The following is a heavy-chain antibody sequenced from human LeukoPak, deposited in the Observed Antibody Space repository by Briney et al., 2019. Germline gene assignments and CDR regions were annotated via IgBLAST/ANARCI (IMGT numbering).Heavy chain of an antibody. CDR1: GFIFNSYA. Sequence: GGSLRLSCAASGFIFNSYAMHWVRQAPGKGLEWVSYISSGGTTIYYADSVKGRFTISRDNAKNSLYLQMNSLRAEDTAVYYCARARLSVAGDYFDYWGQGTLVTVSS. V-gene: IGHV3-48*03. J-gene: IGHJ4*02. D-gene: IGHD6-19*01. CDR3: ARARLSVAGDYFDY. CDR2: ISSGGTTI.